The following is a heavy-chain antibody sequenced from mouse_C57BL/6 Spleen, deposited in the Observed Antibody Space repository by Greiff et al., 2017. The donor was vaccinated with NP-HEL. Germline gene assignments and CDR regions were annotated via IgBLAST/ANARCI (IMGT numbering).Heavy chain of an antibody. Sequence: VQLKESGPGLVKPSQSLSLTCSVTGYSITSGYYWNWIRQFPGNKLEWMGYISYDGSNNYNPSLKNRISITRDTSKNQFFLKLNSVTTEDTATYYCARGPHYYGSSSWYFDVWGTGTTVTVSS. CDR3: ARGPHYYGSSSWYFDV. CDR2: ISYDGSN. V-gene: IGHV3-6*01. CDR1: GYSITSGYY. D-gene: IGHD1-1*01. J-gene: IGHJ1*03.